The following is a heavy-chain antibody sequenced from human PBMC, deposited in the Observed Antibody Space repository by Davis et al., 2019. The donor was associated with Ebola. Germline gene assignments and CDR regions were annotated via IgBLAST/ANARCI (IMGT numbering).Heavy chain of an antibody. CDR2: IYPGDSDT. J-gene: IGHJ4*02. Sequence: GESLKISCKASGYSFTTYWIVWVRQMPGKGLECMGIIYPGDSDTRYSPSFQGQVTISADKSINTAYLQWSSLKASDTAMYYCARMYSGSYYFDYWGQGTLVTVSS. CDR1: GYSFTTYW. CDR3: ARMYSGSYYFDY. V-gene: IGHV5-51*01. D-gene: IGHD1-26*01.